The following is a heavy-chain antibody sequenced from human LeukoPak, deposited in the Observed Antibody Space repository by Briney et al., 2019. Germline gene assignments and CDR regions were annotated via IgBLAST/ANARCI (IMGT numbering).Heavy chain of an antibody. CDR3: ARVPRGSRYYMDV. Sequence: SETLSLTCAVYGGSFSGYYWSWIRHPPGQGLEWFGEINHSGSTNYNPSLKSRVTISVDTSKNQFSLKLSSVTAADTAVYYCARVPRGSRYYMDVWGKGTTVTVSS. CDR2: INHSGST. V-gene: IGHV4-34*01. CDR1: GGSFSGYY. D-gene: IGHD3-10*01. J-gene: IGHJ6*03.